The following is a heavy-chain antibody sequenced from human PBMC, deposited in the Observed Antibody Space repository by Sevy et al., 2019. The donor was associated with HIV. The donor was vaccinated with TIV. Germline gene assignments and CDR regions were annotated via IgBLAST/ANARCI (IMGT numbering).Heavy chain of an antibody. Sequence: GGSLRLSCAASGFTFSSYGMHWVRQAPGKGLEWVAVISYDGSNKYYADSVKGRFTISRDNSKNTLYLQMNSLRAEDTAAYYCAKARGVGEGATRDFYYYCGMDVWGQGTTVTVSS. D-gene: IGHD1-26*01. V-gene: IGHV3-30*18. CDR1: GFTFSSYG. CDR2: ISYDGSNK. J-gene: IGHJ6*02. CDR3: AKARGVGEGATRDFYYYCGMDV.